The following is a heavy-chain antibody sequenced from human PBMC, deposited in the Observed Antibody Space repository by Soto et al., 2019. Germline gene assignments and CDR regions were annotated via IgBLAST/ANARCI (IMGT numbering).Heavy chain of an antibody. V-gene: IGHV4-59*08. J-gene: IGHJ4*02. CDR2: VYYSGST. CDR1: GGSIGYYY. D-gene: IGHD6-13*01. Sequence: SETLSLTCSVSGGSIGYYYWSWIRQPPGKRLEWIGYVYYSGSTSYNPSLKSRVTISVDTSRNQFSLKLSSVTAADTAVYYCARVSIAAAGDDYWGKGTLVTVSS. CDR3: ARVSIAAAGDDY.